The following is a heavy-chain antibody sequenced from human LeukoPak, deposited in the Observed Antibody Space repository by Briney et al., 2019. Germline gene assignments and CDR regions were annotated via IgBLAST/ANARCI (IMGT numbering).Heavy chain of an antibody. J-gene: IGHJ5*02. V-gene: IGHV3-23*01. CDR3: AREGP. CDR1: GFTFPSYA. Sequence: GGSLRLSCAASGFTFPSYAMSWVRQAPGKGLEWVSIISNSGDSTWYADSVKGRFTISRDNSKNTLSLQMDSLRAEDSAVYYCAREGPWGQGTLVTVSS. CDR2: ISNSGDST.